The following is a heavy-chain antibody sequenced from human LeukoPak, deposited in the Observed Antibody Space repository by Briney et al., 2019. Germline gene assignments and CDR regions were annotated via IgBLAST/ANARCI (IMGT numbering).Heavy chain of an antibody. CDR2: IYYTGST. J-gene: IGHJ5*02. D-gene: IGHD3-22*01. CDR1: GGSISSSSYY. Sequence: PSETLSLTCTVSGGSISSSSYYWGWIRQPPGKGLEWIGSIYYTGSTYYNPSLKSRVTISVDTSKNQFSLKLSSVTAADTAVYYCARGFPRRLSGYYPPRGWFDPWGQGTLVTVSS. V-gene: IGHV4-39*01. CDR3: ARGFPRRLSGYYPPRGWFDP.